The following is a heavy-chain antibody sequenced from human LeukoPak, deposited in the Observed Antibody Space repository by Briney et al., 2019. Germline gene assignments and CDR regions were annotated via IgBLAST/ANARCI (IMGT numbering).Heavy chain of an antibody. D-gene: IGHD3-3*01. CDR3: ARDSPPTYYDFWSGYQHFDY. V-gene: IGHV3-21*01. CDR1: GFTFSSYS. Sequence: GGSLRLSCAASGFTFSSYSMNWVRQAPGKWLEWVSSISSSSSYIYYADSVKGRFTISRDNAKNSLYLQMNSLRAEDTAVYYCARDSPPTYYDFWSGYQHFDYWGQGTLVTVSS. CDR2: ISSSSSYI. J-gene: IGHJ4*02.